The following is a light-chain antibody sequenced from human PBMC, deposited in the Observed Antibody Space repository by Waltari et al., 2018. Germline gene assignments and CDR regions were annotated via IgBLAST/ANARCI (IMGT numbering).Light chain of an antibody. CDR3: HQYGSSPHT. V-gene: IGKV3-20*01. CDR2: DSS. Sequence: DIVLTQSPGPLSLSPGESATLACRASQYVGSNFLAWYQQKPGQAPRLLIYDSSNRATGIPDRFSGSGSGTDFTLTISGLEPEDFAVYHCHQYGSSPHTFGGGTKVEIE. CDR1: QYVGSNF. J-gene: IGKJ4*01.